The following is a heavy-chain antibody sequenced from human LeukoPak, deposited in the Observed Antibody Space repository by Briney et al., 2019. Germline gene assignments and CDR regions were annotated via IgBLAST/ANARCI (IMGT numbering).Heavy chain of an antibody. CDR1: GYSFTSYW. Sequence: EPLQFSCKAAGYSFTSYWIGWVRHMPGKGLEWMGIIYPGDSDTRYSPSFQSQVTISADKSISTAYLQWSSLKASDTAMYYCANRRVSGSSGGFDPWGQGTLVTVSS. CDR2: IYPGDSDT. V-gene: IGHV5-51*01. CDR3: ANRRVSGSSGGFDP. D-gene: IGHD6-25*01. J-gene: IGHJ5*02.